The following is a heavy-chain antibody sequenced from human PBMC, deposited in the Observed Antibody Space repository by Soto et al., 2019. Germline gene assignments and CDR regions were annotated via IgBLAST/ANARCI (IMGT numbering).Heavy chain of an antibody. CDR2: MSGSGGST. D-gene: IGHD3-16*01. CDR1: GFTFGRYA. Sequence: SGGSLRLSCGAFGFTFGRYAVGWVRPAPGEGLEWDSAMSGSGGSTYYADSVTGRFTISGDNTKNTLYVQMNSLRAEDTAVYYWAEDCSRGVMSLEVYLDYWGQGTMVAVSS. V-gene: IGHV3-23*01. CDR3: AEDCSRGVMSLEVYLDY. J-gene: IGHJ4*01.